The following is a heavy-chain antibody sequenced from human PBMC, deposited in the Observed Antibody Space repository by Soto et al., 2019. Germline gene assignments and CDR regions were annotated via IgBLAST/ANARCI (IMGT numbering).Heavy chain of an antibody. Sequence: QVQLVQSGAEVKKPGSSVKVSCKASGGTFSSYTISWVRQAPGQGLEWMGRIIPILGIANYAQKFQGRVTITAYKSTSTAYMELSSLRSEDTAVYYCARTMPRCSGGSCYSGFDYWGQGTLVTVSS. D-gene: IGHD2-15*01. J-gene: IGHJ4*02. V-gene: IGHV1-69*02. CDR1: GGTFSSYT. CDR3: ARTMPRCSGGSCYSGFDY. CDR2: IIPILGIA.